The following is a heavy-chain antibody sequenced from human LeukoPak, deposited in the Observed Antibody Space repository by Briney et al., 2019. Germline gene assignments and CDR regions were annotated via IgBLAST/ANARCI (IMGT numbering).Heavy chain of an antibody. CDR1: GGSISSSNW. CDR3: ARLRLEDIVVVPAAIPYYYYYMDV. CDR2: IHHSGST. Sequence: SGTLSLTCAVSGGSISSSNWWSWVRQPPGKGLEWIGEIHHSGSTYYNPSLKSRVTISVDTSKNQFSLKLSSVTAADTAVYYCARLRLEDIVVVPAAIPYYYYYMDVWGKGTTVTVSS. J-gene: IGHJ6*03. V-gene: IGHV4-4*02. D-gene: IGHD2-2*02.